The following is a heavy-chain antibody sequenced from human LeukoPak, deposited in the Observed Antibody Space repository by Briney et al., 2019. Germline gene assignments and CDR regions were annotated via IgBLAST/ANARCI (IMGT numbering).Heavy chain of an antibody. D-gene: IGHD3-9*01. V-gene: IGHV1-18*01. CDR2: ISAYNGNT. Sequence: GASVKVSCKASGYTFTSYGISWVRQAPGQGLEWMGWISAYNGNTNYAQKLQGRVTMTTDTSPSTAYMELRSLRSEDTAVYYCARDPPYYDILTGYSTASYYYGMDVWGQGTTVTVSS. J-gene: IGHJ6*02. CDR1: GYTFTSYG. CDR3: ARDPPYYDILTGYSTASYYYGMDV.